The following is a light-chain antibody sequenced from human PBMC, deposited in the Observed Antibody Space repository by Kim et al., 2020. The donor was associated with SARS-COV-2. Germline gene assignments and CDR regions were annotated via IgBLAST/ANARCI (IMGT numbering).Light chain of an antibody. CDR3: SSFTTTTTLV. Sequence: GQSITIPCTGTSSDVGRYDYVFWYQHLPGNAPKLRLYDVTRRPSGVSDRFSGSKSGNTASLTISGLQAGDEAAYYCSSFTTTTTLVFGGGTQLTVL. CDR2: DVT. CDR1: SSDVGRYDY. J-gene: IGLJ2*01. V-gene: IGLV2-14*03.